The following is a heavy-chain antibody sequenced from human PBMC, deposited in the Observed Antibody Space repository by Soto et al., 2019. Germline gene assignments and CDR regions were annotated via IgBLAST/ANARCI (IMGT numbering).Heavy chain of an antibody. D-gene: IGHD2-15*01. CDR2: ISAYNGNT. CDR3: ATFTGGSCNTYYFYYDMDF. Sequence: ASVKVSCKASGSTFPSYGINWVRQAPGQGLDWMGWISAYNGNTKYAQDLQVRVTMTTDTSTSTAYLELWSHQSDATPVHYFATFTGGSCNTYYFYYDMDFWGRGTTVTFSS. V-gene: IGHV1-18*01. J-gene: IGHJ6*02. CDR1: GSTFPSYG.